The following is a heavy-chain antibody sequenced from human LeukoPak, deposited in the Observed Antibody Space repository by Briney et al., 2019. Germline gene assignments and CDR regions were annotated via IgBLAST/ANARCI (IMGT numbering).Heavy chain of an antibody. CDR1: GFTFDDNG. Sequence: PGGSLRLSCAASGFTFDDNGMSWVRQAPGKGLEWVSSISSSSSYIYYADSVKGRFTISRDNAKNSLYLQMNSLRAEDTAVYYCAREGASDGDYELFDYWGQGTLVTVSS. V-gene: IGHV3-21*01. D-gene: IGHD4-17*01. CDR2: ISSSSSYI. CDR3: AREGASDGDYELFDY. J-gene: IGHJ4*02.